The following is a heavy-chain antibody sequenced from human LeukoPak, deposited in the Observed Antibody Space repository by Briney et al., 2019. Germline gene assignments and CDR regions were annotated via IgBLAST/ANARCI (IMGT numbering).Heavy chain of an antibody. CDR2: ITASGATS. J-gene: IGHJ4*02. V-gene: IGHV3-23*01. Sequence: GGSLRLSCAASGFTFNNYAVNWVRQAPGKGLEWVSVITASGATSYYADSVKGRFAISRDNSKNTLYLQMNSLRAEDTAIYYCAKEYTGTFSPFPSYFDNWGQGTLVTVSS. CDR3: AKEYTGTFSPFPSYFDN. CDR1: GFTFNNYA. D-gene: IGHD1-26*01.